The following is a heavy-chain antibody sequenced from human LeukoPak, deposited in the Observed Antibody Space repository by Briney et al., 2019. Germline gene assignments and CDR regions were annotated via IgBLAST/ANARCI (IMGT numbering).Heavy chain of an antibody. CDR1: GYTFTYRY. CDR2: ITPFNGNT. CDR3: ANGPDGYNTY. Sequence: ASVKVSCKASGYTFTYRYLHWVRQAPGQALEWMGWITPFNGNTNYAQKFQDRVTITRDRSMNTAYMELSSLRSEDTAMYYCANGPDGYNTYWGQGTLVTVSS. J-gene: IGHJ4*02. V-gene: IGHV1-45*02. D-gene: IGHD5-24*01.